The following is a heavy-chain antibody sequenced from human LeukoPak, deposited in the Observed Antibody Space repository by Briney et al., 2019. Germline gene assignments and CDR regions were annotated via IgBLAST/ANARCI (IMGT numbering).Heavy chain of an antibody. CDR3: ARTTLRGVIIAPFDY. V-gene: IGHV4-39*07. J-gene: IGHJ4*02. CDR2: IYYSGST. Sequence: PSETLSLTCTVSGGSISSSSYSWGWIRQPPGKGLEWIGSIYYSGSTYYNPSLKSRVTISVDTSKNQFSLNLNSMTAADTAVYYCARTTLRGVIIAPFDYWGQGTLVTVSS. CDR1: GGSISSSSYS. D-gene: IGHD3-10*01.